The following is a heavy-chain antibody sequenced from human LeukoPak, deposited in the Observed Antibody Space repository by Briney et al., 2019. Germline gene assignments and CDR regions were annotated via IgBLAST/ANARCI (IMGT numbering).Heavy chain of an antibody. D-gene: IGHD4-17*01. CDR3: ARHVYGEGMVV. CDR2: IHSSEGT. CDR1: GGSLNGYY. J-gene: IGHJ6*04. Sequence: PSETLSLTCSVSGGSLNGYYWGWIRQPPGKGLECIGYIHSSEGTAHNASLISRLTISLDTSKNQFSLTLSSVTAADTAVYYCARHVYGEGMVVWGKGTTVTVSS. V-gene: IGHV4-59*08.